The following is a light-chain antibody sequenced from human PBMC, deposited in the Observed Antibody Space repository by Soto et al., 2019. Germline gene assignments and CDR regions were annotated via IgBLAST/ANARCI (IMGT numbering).Light chain of an antibody. CDR3: QQFGSSSWT. V-gene: IGKV3-20*01. CDR1: QSVSSSY. Sequence: ESVLTQSPGTLSLSPGEKATLSCRASQSVSSSYFAWYQQKPGQAPRLLIYGASSRATGIPDRFSGSGSGTDFTLTVSRLEPEDFAVYYCQQFGSSSWTFGQGTKVEIK. J-gene: IGKJ1*01. CDR2: GAS.